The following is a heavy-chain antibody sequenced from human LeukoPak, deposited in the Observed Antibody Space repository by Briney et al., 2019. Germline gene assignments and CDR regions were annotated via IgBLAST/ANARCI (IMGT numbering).Heavy chain of an antibody. CDR2: INHSGST. J-gene: IGHJ3*02. V-gene: IGHV4-34*01. D-gene: IGHD3-22*01. CDR1: GGSFSVYY. CDR3: ARDYYDSSGHLAHDAFDI. Sequence: SETLSLTCAVYGGSFSVYYWSWIRQPPGKGLEWIGEINHSGSTNYNPSLKSRVTISVDTSKNQFSLKLSSVTAADTAVYYWARDYYDSSGHLAHDAFDIWGQGTMVTVSS.